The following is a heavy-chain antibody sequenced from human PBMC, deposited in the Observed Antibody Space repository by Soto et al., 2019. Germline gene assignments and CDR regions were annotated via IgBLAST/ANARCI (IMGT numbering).Heavy chain of an antibody. D-gene: IGHD3-10*01. V-gene: IGHV2-5*02. CDR3: AHSQLLWFGERNAFDI. CDR2: IYWDDDK. Sequence: QITLKESGPTLVKPTQTLTLTCTFSWFSLSTSGVGVGCIRQPRGKALEWLALIYWDDDKRYSPSLKSRLTSTKDTTKNQVVLTMTNMDPVDTAKYYCAHSQLLWFGERNAFDIWGQGTMVTVSS. J-gene: IGHJ3*02. CDR1: WFSLSTSGVG.